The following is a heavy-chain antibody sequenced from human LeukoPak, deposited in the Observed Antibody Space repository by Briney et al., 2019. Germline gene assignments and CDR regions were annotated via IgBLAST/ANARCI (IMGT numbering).Heavy chain of an antibody. D-gene: IGHD2-2*01. CDR2: ISVYNGNT. V-gene: IGHV1-18*01. CDR1: GYTFSSYG. J-gene: IGHJ4*02. CDR3: ARGAYQAADY. Sequence: ASVKVSCKASGYTFSSYGISWVRQAPGQGLEWMGWISVYNGNTDYAQKLQGRVTMTTDTSTSTAYMELRSLRADDTAVYYCARGAYQAADYWGQGTLVTVSS.